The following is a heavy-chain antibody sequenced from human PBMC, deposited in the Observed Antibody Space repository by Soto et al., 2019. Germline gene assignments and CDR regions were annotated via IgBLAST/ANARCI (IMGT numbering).Heavy chain of an antibody. D-gene: IGHD1-26*01. V-gene: IGHV3-21*01. J-gene: IGHJ3*02. Sequence: PGGPLRLSCAASGFTFSTYSMNWVRQAPGKGLEWVSSITSSSSYIYYADSVKGRFTISRDNARNSLYLQMNSLRAEDTAVYYCARDLQMGGAGAFDIWGQGTLVTVSS. CDR2: ITSSSSYI. CDR3: ARDLQMGGAGAFDI. CDR1: GFTFSTYS.